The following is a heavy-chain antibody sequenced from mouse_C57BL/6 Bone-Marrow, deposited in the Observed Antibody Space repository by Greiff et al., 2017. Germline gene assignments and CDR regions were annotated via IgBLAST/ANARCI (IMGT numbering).Heavy chain of an antibody. Sequence: QVQLKQPGAELVKPGASVKMSCKASGYTFTSYWITWVKQRPGQGLEWIGDIYPGSGSTNYNEKFKSKATLTVDTSSSTAYMQLSSLTSEDSAVYYCARERDTTDIPCYAMDYWGQGTSVTVSS. J-gene: IGHJ4*01. D-gene: IGHD1-1*01. V-gene: IGHV1-55*01. CDR2: IYPGSGST. CDR1: GYTFTSYW. CDR3: ARERDTTDIPCYAMDY.